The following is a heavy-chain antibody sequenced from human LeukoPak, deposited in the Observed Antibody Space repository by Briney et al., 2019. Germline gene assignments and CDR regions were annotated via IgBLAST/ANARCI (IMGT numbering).Heavy chain of an antibody. J-gene: IGHJ4*02. D-gene: IGHD3-9*01. CDR3: ATTIPPYYDILTGYSDY. CDR1: GFTFSSYG. V-gene: IGHV3-23*01. CDR2: ISGGGGST. Sequence: PGGSLRLSCAASGFTFSSYGMSWVRQAPGKGVEWVSGISGGGGSTYYADSVKGRFTISRDNAKNTLYLQMNSLRAEDTAVYYCATTIPPYYDILTGYSDYWGQGTLVTVSS.